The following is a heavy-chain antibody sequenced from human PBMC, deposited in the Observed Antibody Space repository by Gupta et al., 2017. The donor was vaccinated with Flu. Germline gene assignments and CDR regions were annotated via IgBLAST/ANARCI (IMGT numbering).Heavy chain of an antibody. CDR1: GYTFTSYI. CDR3: ARRPRTADVGSYYYCGRDV. J-gene: IGHJ6*02. Sequence: QAQLVQSAAAVKKPGASARVSCKASGYTFTSYIIPWVRQAPGQRLEWMGWIDAGIGNTNGSQKCQGRDNITRDTSATTTYMELSSLRSEENAVYYCARRPRTADVGSYYYCGRDVWGQGTAVTVSS. V-gene: IGHV1-3*01. CDR2: IDAGIGNT. D-gene: IGHD6-6*01.